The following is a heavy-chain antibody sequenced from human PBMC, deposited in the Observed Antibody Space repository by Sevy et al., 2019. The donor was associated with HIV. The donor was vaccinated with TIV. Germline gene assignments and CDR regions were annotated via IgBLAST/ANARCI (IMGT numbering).Heavy chain of an antibody. CDR1: GFTFSSYA. Sequence: GGSLRLSCAASGFTFSSYAMHWVRQAPGKGLEYGSAISSNGGSTYYADSVKGRFTISRDNSKNTLYLQMGSLRAEDMAVYYCARGRSKWELPWFDPWGQGTLVTVSS. V-gene: IGHV3-64*02. D-gene: IGHD1-26*01. CDR3: ARGRSKWELPWFDP. CDR2: ISSNGGST. J-gene: IGHJ5*02.